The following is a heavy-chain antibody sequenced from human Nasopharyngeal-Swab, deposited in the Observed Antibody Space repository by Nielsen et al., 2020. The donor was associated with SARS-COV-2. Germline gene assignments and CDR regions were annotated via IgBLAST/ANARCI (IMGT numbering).Heavy chain of an antibody. V-gene: IGHV3-23*01. J-gene: IGHJ4*02. D-gene: IGHD4-17*01. CDR2: ISGSGGNE. Sequence: WIRQPPGKGLEWVSSISGSGGNEYYAESVKGRFTISRDNSKNTLYLQMNSLRAEDTAIYYCAKDRDDYGDYWGSETFHFDHWDQGTLVTVSS. CDR3: AKDRDDYGDYWGSETFHFDH.